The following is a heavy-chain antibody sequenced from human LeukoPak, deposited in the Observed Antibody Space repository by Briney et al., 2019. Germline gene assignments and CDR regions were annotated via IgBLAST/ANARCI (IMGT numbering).Heavy chain of an antibody. CDR2: INPNSGGT. D-gene: IGHD3-22*01. J-gene: IGHJ4*02. V-gene: IGHV1-2*04. CDR3: ARAYYYDSSGLGGY. Sequence: ASVKVSCKASGYTFTGYYMHWVRQAPGQGLEWMGWINPNSGGTNYAQKFQGWVTMTRDTSISTAYMELSRLRSDDTAVYYCARAYYYDSSGLGGYWGQGTLVTVSS. CDR1: GYTFTGYY.